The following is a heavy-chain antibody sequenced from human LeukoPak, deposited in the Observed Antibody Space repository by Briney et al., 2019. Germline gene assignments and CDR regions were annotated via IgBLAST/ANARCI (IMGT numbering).Heavy chain of an antibody. Sequence: PSETLSLTCTVSDGSISDSYWSWFRQSPGKGLEWIGYIFYTGFTHYNPSLESRVTISVDTSKKQFSLRLNSVTAADTAVYYCARDAYGGNSWGWFDPWGQGTLVTVSS. D-gene: IGHD4-23*01. CDR3: ARDAYGGNSWGWFDP. CDR2: IFYTGFT. J-gene: IGHJ5*02. CDR1: DGSISDSY. V-gene: IGHV4-59*12.